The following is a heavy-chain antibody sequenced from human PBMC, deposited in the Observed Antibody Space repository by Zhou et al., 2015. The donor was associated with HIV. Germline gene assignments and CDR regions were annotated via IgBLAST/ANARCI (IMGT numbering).Heavy chain of an antibody. D-gene: IGHD1-26*01. CDR3: ARSIVGATDYYYYGMDV. V-gene: IGHV1-69*12. J-gene: IGHJ6*02. CDR1: GGTFSSYA. CDR2: IIPIFGTA. Sequence: QVQLVQSGAEVKKPGSSVKVSCKASGGTFSSYAISWVRQAPGQGLEWMGGIIPIFGTANYAQKFQGRVTITADESTSTAYMELSSLRSEDTAVYYCARSIVGATDYYYYGMDVWGQGTTGHRLL.